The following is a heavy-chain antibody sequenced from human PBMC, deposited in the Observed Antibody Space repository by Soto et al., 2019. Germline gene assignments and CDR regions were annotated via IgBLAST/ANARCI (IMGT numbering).Heavy chain of an antibody. CDR3: ATTGWRVSEY. CDR1: GLTYNNYT. V-gene: IGHV3-21*01. CDR2: ISGRSSHI. J-gene: IGHJ1*01. Sequence: CLRLSCVDSGLTYNNYTMNWVRQAPGKGLEWVASISGRSSHIYYADSLGGRFTISRDNTKKSLYLKMNNLRAEDTAVYCCATTGWRVSEYWGQGTLVTVSS.